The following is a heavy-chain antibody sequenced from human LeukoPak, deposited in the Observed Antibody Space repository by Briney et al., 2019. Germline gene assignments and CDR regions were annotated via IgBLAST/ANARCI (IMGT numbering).Heavy chain of an antibody. Sequence: SQTLSLTCAIFRDGVSRNCAAWNCTRQSPSRALEYLGRAFYRYQWYHDYAFSVKGRIAINPDTSKNHFSLQLNSVTPEDTAVYYCAREEAGTYGFEYWGQGTLVTVSS. D-gene: IGHD3-10*01. CDR2: AFYRYQWYH. J-gene: IGHJ4*02. V-gene: IGHV6-1*01. CDR3: AREEAGTYGFEY. CDR1: RDGVSRNCAA.